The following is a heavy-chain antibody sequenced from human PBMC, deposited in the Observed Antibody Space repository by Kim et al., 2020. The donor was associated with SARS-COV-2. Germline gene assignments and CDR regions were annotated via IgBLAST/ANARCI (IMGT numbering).Heavy chain of an antibody. Sequence: SETLSLTCTVSGGSISSGGYYWSWIRQHPGKGLEWIGYIYYSGSTYYNPSLKSRVTISVDTSKNQFSLKLSSVTAADTAVYYCAREFVDIVATIRVRYFDLWGRGTLAT. CDR3: AREFVDIVATIRVRYFDL. D-gene: IGHD5-12*01. CDR1: GGSISSGGYY. CDR2: IYYSGST. J-gene: IGHJ2*01. V-gene: IGHV4-31*03.